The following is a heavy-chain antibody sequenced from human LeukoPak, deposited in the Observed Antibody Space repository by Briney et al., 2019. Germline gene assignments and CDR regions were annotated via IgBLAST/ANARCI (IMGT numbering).Heavy chain of an antibody. Sequence: GGSLRLSCAASGFSVNNNYMSWVRQAPGKGLEWVAVISYDGSNKYYADSVKGRFTISRDNSKNTLYLQMNSLRAEDTAVYYCARDRYCSSTSCFYFDYWGQGTLVTVSS. D-gene: IGHD2-2*01. CDR1: GFSVNNNY. CDR3: ARDRYCSSTSCFYFDY. V-gene: IGHV3-30*03. J-gene: IGHJ4*02. CDR2: ISYDGSNK.